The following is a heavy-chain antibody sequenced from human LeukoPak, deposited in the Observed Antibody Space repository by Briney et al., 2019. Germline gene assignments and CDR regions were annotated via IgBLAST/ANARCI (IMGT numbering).Heavy chain of an antibody. Sequence: GGSLRLSCAASGFTFSSYAMHWVRQAPGKGLEWVAVISYDGSNKYYADSVKGRFTISRDNSKNTLYLQMNSLRAEDTAVYYCARDGVMITFGGVIVIPGPIDYWGQGTLATVSS. J-gene: IGHJ4*02. CDR3: ARDGVMITFGGVIVIPGPIDY. V-gene: IGHV3-30-3*01. CDR1: GFTFSSYA. D-gene: IGHD3-16*02. CDR2: ISYDGSNK.